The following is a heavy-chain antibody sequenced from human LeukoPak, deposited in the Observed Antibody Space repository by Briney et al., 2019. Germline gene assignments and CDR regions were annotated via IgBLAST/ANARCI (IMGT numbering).Heavy chain of an antibody. CDR1: GFTFSTYW. CDR3: ARSPSEIGGYYPEYFRH. J-gene: IGHJ1*01. Sequence: GGSLRLSCAASGFTFSTYWMHWVRQAPGKGLVWVSRIKSDGSTNYADSVKGRFTISRDNAKNTVSLQMNSLRPEDTGVYYCARSPSEIGGYYPEYFRHWGQGTLVTVSS. V-gene: IGHV3-74*01. D-gene: IGHD3-22*01. CDR2: IKSDGST.